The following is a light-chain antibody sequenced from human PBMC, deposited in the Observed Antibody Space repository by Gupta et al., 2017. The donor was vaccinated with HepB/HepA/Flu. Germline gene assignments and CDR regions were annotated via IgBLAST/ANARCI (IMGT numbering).Light chain of an antibody. Sequence: QLVLTQSPSASASLGASVTLTCTLSSGYTNYIIAWHQQQPGKGPRFLMRLNRDGSHNKGDGIPDRFSGSTSGAERYLXIXSLQPEXEADYYCQTWGPGIRVFGGGTRLTVL. CDR1: SGYTNYI. CDR2: LNRDGSH. CDR3: QTWGPGIRV. J-gene: IGLJ3*02. V-gene: IGLV4-69*01.